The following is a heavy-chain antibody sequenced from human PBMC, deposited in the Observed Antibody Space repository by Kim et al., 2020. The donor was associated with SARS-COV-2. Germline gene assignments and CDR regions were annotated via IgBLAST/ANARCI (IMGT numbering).Heavy chain of an antibody. V-gene: IGHV4-31*03. CDR2: IYYSGST. CDR3: ARVVRYYDSTREIWFDP. D-gene: IGHD3-22*01. J-gene: IGHJ5*02. Sequence: SETLSLTCTVSGGSISSGGYYWSWIRQHPGKGLEWIGYIYYSGSTYYNPSLKSRITISVDTSKNQFSLKLSSVTAADTAVYYCARVVRYYDSTREIWFDPWGQGTLVTVSS. CDR1: GGSISSGGYY.